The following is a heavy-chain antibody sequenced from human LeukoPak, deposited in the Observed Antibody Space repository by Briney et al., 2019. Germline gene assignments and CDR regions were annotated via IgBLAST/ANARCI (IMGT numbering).Heavy chain of an antibody. Sequence: SETLSLTCTVSGGSISSSNYFWGWIRQPPGKGLEWIGSIYYSGGTYYNPSLKSRVTISVDTSKNQFSLKLSSVTAADTAVYYCARGFPARASSGWSYWGQGTLVTVSS. V-gene: IGHV4-39*07. CDR3: ARGFPARASSGWSY. CDR2: IYYSGGT. CDR1: GGSISSSNYF. J-gene: IGHJ4*02. D-gene: IGHD6-19*01.